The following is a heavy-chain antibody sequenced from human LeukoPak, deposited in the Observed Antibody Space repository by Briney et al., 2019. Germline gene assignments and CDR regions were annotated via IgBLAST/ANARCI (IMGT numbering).Heavy chain of an antibody. Sequence: SETLSLTCTVSGGSISSYHWSWIRQPPGKALEWIGYIHDSGSTNYNPSLKSRVTLSVDTSKNQFSLKLSSVTAADTAVYYCARVDVRFGELLSPNWFDPWGQGTLVTVSS. CDR3: ARVDVRFGELLSPNWFDP. CDR2: IHDSGST. J-gene: IGHJ5*02. CDR1: GGSISSYH. D-gene: IGHD3-10*01. V-gene: IGHV4-59*01.